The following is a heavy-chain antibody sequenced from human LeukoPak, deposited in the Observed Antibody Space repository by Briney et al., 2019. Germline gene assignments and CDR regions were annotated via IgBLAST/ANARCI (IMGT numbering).Heavy chain of an antibody. CDR2: IFYSGST. J-gene: IGHJ4*02. Sequence: MTSETLSLTCTVSGGSIRSSGYYWGWIRQSPGKGLEWMGSIFYSGSTYYNPSVKSRVTISVDTSKNRFSLNLSSVTATDTALYYCARHEDYDSSGYCKHWGQGTLVTVSS. CDR3: ARHEDYDSSGYCKH. V-gene: IGHV4-39*01. CDR1: GGSIRSSGYY. D-gene: IGHD3-22*01.